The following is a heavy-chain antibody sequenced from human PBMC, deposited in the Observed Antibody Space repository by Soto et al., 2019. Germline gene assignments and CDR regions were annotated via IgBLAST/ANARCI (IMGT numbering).Heavy chain of an antibody. D-gene: IGHD3-22*01. CDR2: IYWDDDK. CDR1: GFSLSTSGVG. CDR3: AHRRGDYDSSGYSYWYFDL. V-gene: IGHV2-5*02. J-gene: IGHJ2*01. Sequence: QITLKESGPTLVKPTQTLTLTCTFSGFSLSTSGVGVGWIRQPPGKALEWLALIYWDDDKRYSPSLKSRLTITKDTAKHQVVLTMTNMDPVDTATYYCAHRRGDYDSSGYSYWYFDLWGRGTLVTVSS.